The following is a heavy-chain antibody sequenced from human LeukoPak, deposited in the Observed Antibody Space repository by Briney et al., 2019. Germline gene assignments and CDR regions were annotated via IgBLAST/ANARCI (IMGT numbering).Heavy chain of an antibody. J-gene: IGHJ4*02. V-gene: IGHV3-53*01. CDR2: IYSGGST. Sequence: PWGSLRLSCAASGFTVSSNYMSWVRQAPGKGLEWVSVIYSGGSTYYADSVKGRFTISRDNSKNTLYLQMNSLRAEDTAVYYCARGSAGGYSYGSFDYWGQGTLVTVSS. CDR3: ARGSAGGYSYGSFDY. CDR1: GFTVSSNY. D-gene: IGHD5-18*01.